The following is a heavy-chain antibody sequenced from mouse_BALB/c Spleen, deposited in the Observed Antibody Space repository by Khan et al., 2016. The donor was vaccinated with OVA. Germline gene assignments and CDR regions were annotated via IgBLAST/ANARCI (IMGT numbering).Heavy chain of an antibody. CDR3: ESHLTGSFAY. V-gene: IGHV5-6*01. D-gene: IGHD4-1*01. CDR2: ISSGADYT. J-gene: IGHJ3*01. Sequence: EVELVESGGDLVKPGGSLKLSCAASGFTFSSYSMSWVRQTPDKRLEWVATISSGADYTYYPDSVKGRFTISRDNAKNTLYLQMSSLKSEDTAVNFCESHLTGSFAYWGQGTLVTVSA. CDR1: GFTFSSYS.